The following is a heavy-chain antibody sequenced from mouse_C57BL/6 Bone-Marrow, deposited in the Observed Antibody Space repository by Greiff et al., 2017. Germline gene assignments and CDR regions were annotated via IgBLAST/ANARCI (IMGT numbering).Heavy chain of an antibody. V-gene: IGHV1-81*01. CDR3: ARVRVYYYGSSQDY. CDR1: GYTFTSYG. Sequence: QVQLQQSGAELARPGASVKLSCKASGYTFTSYGLSWVKQRTGQGLAWIGEIYPRSGNTYYNAKFKGQATLTADKSSSTAYMKLRSLTSEDSAVYCCARVRVYYYGSSQDYWGQGTTLTGSS. J-gene: IGHJ2*01. D-gene: IGHD1-1*01. CDR2: IYPRSGNT.